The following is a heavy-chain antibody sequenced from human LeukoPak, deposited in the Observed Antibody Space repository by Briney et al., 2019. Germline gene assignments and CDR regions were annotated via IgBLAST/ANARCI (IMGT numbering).Heavy chain of an antibody. J-gene: IGHJ3*02. CDR1: GFTFSSYW. CDR2: IKQDGSEK. CDR3: ARDSRYGSGSYLAFDI. D-gene: IGHD3-10*01. V-gene: IGHV3-7*01. Sequence: GGSLRLSCAASGFTFSSYWISWVRQAPGKGLEWVANIKQDGSEKYYVDSVRGRFTISRDNAKNSLYLQMNSLRAEDTAVYYCARDSRYGSGSYLAFDIWGRGTMVTVSS.